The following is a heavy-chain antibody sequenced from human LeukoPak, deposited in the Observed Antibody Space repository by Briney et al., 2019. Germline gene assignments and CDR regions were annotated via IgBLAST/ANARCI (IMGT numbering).Heavy chain of an antibody. CDR1: GGSISSGGYY. D-gene: IGHD6-19*01. Sequence: SQTLSLTCTVSGGSISSGGYYWSWIRQHPGKGLEWTGYIYYSGSTYYNPSLKSRVTISVDTSKNQFSLKLSSVTAADTAVYYCARANPVAVPDFDYWGQGTLVTVSS. V-gene: IGHV4-31*03. CDR3: ARANPVAVPDFDY. J-gene: IGHJ4*02. CDR2: IYYSGST.